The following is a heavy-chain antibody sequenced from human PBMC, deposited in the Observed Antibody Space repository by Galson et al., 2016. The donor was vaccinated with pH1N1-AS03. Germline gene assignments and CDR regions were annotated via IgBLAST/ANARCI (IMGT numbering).Heavy chain of an antibody. Sequence: SLRLSCAASGLSFSSYSMSWVRQAPGKGLEWVSAISAGGVTTYYADSVRGRFTISRDNSKKTLSLQMNGLRAEDTALYYCAREDNFGSGGFLSYDYWGLGILVTVSS. CDR1: GLSFSSYS. D-gene: IGHD2-15*01. V-gene: IGHV3-23*01. CDR3: AREDNFGSGGFLSYDY. CDR2: ISAGGVTT. J-gene: IGHJ4*02.